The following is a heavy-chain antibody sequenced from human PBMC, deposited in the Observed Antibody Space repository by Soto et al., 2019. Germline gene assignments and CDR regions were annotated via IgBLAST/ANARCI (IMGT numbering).Heavy chain of an antibody. Sequence: QVHLQESGPGLVKPSETLSLLCTVSGVSVSSRGFYWSWIRQSPERGLEWFGYIAYSGTTNYNPSLQRHVTISVDTSNNPFSLRLSSVTAADTAVYFCAKDYIPHPNYHFDYWGQGTRVTVSS. CDR3: AKDYIPHPNYHFDY. V-gene: IGHV4-61*08. J-gene: IGHJ4*02. CDR1: GVSVSSRGFY. CDR2: IAYSGTT. D-gene: IGHD1-1*01.